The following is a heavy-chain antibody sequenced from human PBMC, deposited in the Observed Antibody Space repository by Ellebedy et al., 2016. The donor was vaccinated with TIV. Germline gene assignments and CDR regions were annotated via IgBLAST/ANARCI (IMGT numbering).Heavy chain of an antibody. CDR2: IYYSGST. CDR1: GGSISSSSYY. D-gene: IGHD6-19*01. V-gene: IGHV4-61*05. J-gene: IGHJ4*02. Sequence: ESLKISCTVSGGSISSSSYYWGWIRQPPGKGLEWIGYIYYSGSTNYNPSLKSRVTISVDTSKNQFSLKLSSVTAADTAVYYCARAEYSSGWYQDYYFDYWGQGTLVTVSS. CDR3: ARAEYSSGWYQDYYFDY.